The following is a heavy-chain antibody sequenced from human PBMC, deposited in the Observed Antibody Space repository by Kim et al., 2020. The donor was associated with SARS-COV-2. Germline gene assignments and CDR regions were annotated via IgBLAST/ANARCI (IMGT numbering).Heavy chain of an antibody. CDR2: ISYDGSNK. CDR1: GFTFSSYG. V-gene: IGHV3-30*18. D-gene: IGHD2-15*01. Sequence: GGSLRLSCAASGFTFSSYGMHWVRQAPDKGLEWVAVISYDGSNKYYADSVKGRFTISRDNSKNTLSLQMNSLRAEDTAVYYCAKDGTDCSGGRCPAGVYYYGMDVWGQGTTVTVSS. J-gene: IGHJ6*02. CDR3: AKDGTDCSGGRCPAGVYYYGMDV.